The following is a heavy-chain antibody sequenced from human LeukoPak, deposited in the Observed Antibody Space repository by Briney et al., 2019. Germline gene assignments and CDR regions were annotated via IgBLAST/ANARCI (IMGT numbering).Heavy chain of an antibody. Sequence: SETLSLTCTVSGDSITGYYWGWIRQPPGKGLEWIGNIYYTGNTYYNASLKSRVTMSVDTSKNQFSLKLSSVTAADTAVYYCARVSSGWYMAADYWGQGTLVTVSS. V-gene: IGHV4-39*07. CDR1: GDSITGYY. J-gene: IGHJ4*02. CDR2: IYYTGNT. D-gene: IGHD6-19*01. CDR3: ARVSSGWYMAADY.